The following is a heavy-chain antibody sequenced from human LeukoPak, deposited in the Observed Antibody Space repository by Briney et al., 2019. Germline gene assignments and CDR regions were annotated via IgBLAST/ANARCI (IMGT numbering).Heavy chain of an antibody. D-gene: IGHD4-17*01. Sequence: SETLSLTCTVSGGSISSGGYYWSWIRQHPGKGLEWVGYIYYSGSTYYNPSLKSRVTISVDTSKNQFSLKLSSVTAADTAVYYCARGGLRSYYYGMDVWGQGTTVTVSS. V-gene: IGHV4-31*03. CDR2: IYYSGST. CDR3: ARGGLRSYYYGMDV. CDR1: GGSISSGGYY. J-gene: IGHJ6*02.